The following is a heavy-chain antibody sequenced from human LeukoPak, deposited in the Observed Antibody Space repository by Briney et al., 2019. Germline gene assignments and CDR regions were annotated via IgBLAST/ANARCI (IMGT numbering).Heavy chain of an antibody. CDR2: IYYSGST. CDR3: ARVDSSVDAFDI. Sequence: SETLSLTCTVSGGSISSYYWSWIRQPPGKGLEWIGYIYYSGSTNYNPSLKSRVTISVDTSKNQFSLKLSSVTAADTAVYYCARVDSSVDAFDIWGQGTMVTVPS. V-gene: IGHV4-59*01. D-gene: IGHD3-22*01. CDR1: GGSISSYY. J-gene: IGHJ3*02.